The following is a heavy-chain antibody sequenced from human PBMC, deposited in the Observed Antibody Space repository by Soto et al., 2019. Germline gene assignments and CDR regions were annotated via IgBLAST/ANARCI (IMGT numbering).Heavy chain of an antibody. CDR2: INPNSGGT. CDR1: GYTFTGYY. J-gene: IGHJ3*02. CDR3: ARVGRGYYGSGSRAFDI. Sequence: GASVKVSCKASGYTFTGYYMHWVRQAPGQGLEWMGWINPNSGGTNYAQKFQGWVTMTRDTSISTAYMELSRLRSDDTAVYYCARVGRGYYGSGSRAFDIWGQGTMVTVSS. V-gene: IGHV1-2*04. D-gene: IGHD3-10*01.